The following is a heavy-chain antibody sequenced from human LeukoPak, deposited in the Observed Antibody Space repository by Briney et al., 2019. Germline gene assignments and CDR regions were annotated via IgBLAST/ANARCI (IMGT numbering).Heavy chain of an antibody. V-gene: IGHV3-23*01. CDR3: AKDKGGSGIEPLDY. CDR1: GFTFSNAW. Sequence: GGSLRLSCAASGFTFSNAWMTWVRQAPGKGLEWVSAISGSGGSTYYADSVKGRFTISRDNSKNTLYLQMNSLRAEDTAVYYCAKDKGGSGIEPLDYWGQGTLVTVSS. CDR2: ISGSGGST. D-gene: IGHD3-10*01. J-gene: IGHJ4*02.